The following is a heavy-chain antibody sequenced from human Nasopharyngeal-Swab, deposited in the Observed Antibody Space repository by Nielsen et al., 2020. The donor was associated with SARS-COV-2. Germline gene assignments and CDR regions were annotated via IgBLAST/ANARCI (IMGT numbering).Heavy chain of an antibody. Sequence: ASVKVSCKTSAYTLTGYFIHWVRQAPGQGLEWLGRISPNSGGTNYAQKFQGRVTMTWDTSISTVYVDLGRLTSDDTAVYYCASPYCTNGICYSRAPFDNWGQGFLVSVSS. CDR2: ISPNSGGT. D-gene: IGHD2-8*01. CDR3: ASPYCTNGICYSRAPFDN. CDR1: AYTLTGYF. J-gene: IGHJ4*02. V-gene: IGHV1-2*06.